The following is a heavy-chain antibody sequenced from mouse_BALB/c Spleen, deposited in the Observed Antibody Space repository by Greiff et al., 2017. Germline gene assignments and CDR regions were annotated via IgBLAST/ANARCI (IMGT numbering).Heavy chain of an antibody. Sequence: VQLKQSGAELVRPGASVTLSCKASGYTFTDYEMHWVKQTPVHGLEWIGAIDPETGGTAYNQKFKGKATLTADKSSSTAYMELRSLTSEDSAVYYCTRGITTGFAYWGQGTTLTVSS. D-gene: IGHD2-4*01. CDR2: IDPETGGT. CDR3: TRGITTGFAY. V-gene: IGHV1-15*01. J-gene: IGHJ2*01. CDR1: GYTFTDYE.